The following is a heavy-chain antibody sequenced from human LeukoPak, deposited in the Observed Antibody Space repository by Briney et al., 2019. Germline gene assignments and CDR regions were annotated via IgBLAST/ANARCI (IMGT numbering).Heavy chain of an antibody. CDR2: ISSSSSYI. Sequence: GGSLRLSCAASGFTFSSYSMNWLRQAPGKGLEWVSSISSSSSYIYYADSVKGRFTISRDNAKNSLYLQMNSLRAEDTAVYYCASCRDGYNSNYWGQGTLVTVSS. CDR1: GFTFSSYS. V-gene: IGHV3-21*01. CDR3: ASCRDGYNSNY. D-gene: IGHD5-24*01. J-gene: IGHJ4*02.